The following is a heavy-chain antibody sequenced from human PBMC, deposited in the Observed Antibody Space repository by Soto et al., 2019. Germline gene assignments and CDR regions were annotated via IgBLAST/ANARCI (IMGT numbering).Heavy chain of an antibody. CDR3: ANFEAV. CDR1: GFSFSDYD. V-gene: IGHV3-30-3*01. J-gene: IGHJ4*02. D-gene: IGHD3-9*01. Sequence: VQLVESGGGVVQPGRSLRLSCAASGFSFSDYDMHWVRQVPGKGLEWVALLSSDSNNKYYADSVKGRFTISRDNSKNRLYLQMNSLRPEDSAVYYCANFEAVGGQGTLVNVSS. CDR2: LSSDSNNK.